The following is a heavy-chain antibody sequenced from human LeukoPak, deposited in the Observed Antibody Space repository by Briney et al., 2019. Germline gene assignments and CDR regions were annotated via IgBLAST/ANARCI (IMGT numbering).Heavy chain of an antibody. V-gene: IGHV3-74*01. D-gene: IGHD2-15*01. CDR1: GFTFSSYW. CDR3: AKQLGYCSDGSCYFPY. J-gene: IGHJ4*02. Sequence: PGGSLRLSCAASGFTFSSYWMNWVRQAPGKGLVWVSRIASDGSSTTYADSVKGRFSISRDNAKNTLCLQMNSLRAEDTAVYYCAKQLGYCSDGSCYFPYWGQGTLVTVSS. CDR2: IASDGSST.